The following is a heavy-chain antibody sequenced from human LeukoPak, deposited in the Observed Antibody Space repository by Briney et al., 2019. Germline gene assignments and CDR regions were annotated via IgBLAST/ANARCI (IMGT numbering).Heavy chain of an antibody. V-gene: IGHV4-59*01. CDR3: ARGNYYGSGIFL. CDR2: IYYSGST. D-gene: IGHD3-10*01. Sequence: PSETLSLTCTVSGGSISSYYWSWIRQPPGKGLEWIGYIYYSGSTNYNPSLKSRVTISVDTSKNQFSLKLSSVTAADTAVYYCARGNYYGSGIFLWGQGTLVTVSS. CDR1: GGSISSYY. J-gene: IGHJ4*02.